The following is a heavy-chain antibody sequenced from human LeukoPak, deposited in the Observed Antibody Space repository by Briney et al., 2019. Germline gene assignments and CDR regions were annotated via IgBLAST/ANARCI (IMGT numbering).Heavy chain of an antibody. V-gene: IGHV1-2*06. D-gene: IGHD2-2*03. CDR3: ARFGYCSSTSCYIGWFDP. CDR2: INPNSGGT. J-gene: IGHJ5*02. CDR1: GYTFTSYG. Sequence: GASVKVSCKASGYTFTSYGISWVRQAPGQGLEWMGRINPNSGGTNYAQKFQGRVTMTRDTSISTAYMELSRLRSDDTAVYYCARFGYCSSTSCYIGWFDPWGQGTLVTVSS.